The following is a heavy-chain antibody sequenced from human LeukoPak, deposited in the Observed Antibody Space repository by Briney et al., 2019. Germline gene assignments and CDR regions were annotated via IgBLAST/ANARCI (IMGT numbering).Heavy chain of an antibody. CDR2: ISGSGGST. CDR1: GFTFSSYA. D-gene: IGHD3-10*01. CDR3: ARDYYYGSGSYESYYYYGMDV. Sequence: PGGSLRLSCAASGFTFSSYAMSWVRQAPGKGLEWVSAISGSGGSTYYADSVKGRFTISRDNSKNTLYLQMNSLRAEDTAVYYCARDYYYGSGSYESYYYYGMDVWGQGTTVTVSS. J-gene: IGHJ6*02. V-gene: IGHV3-23*01.